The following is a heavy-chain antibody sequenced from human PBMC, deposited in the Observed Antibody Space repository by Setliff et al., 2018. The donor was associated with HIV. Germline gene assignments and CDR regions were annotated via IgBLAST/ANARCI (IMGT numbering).Heavy chain of an antibody. CDR3: AKGIKWLAP. J-gene: IGHJ5*02. D-gene: IGHD2-15*01. Sequence: LSLSCAASGFTVSDTHMTWVRQAPGKGLEWVSFIYSDGRTYYAESVKGRFTISRDDSKNILYLQMYSLRTEDTAVYYCAKGIKWLAPWGQGSLVTVSS. V-gene: IGHV3-53*01. CDR2: IYSDGRT. CDR1: GFTVSDTH.